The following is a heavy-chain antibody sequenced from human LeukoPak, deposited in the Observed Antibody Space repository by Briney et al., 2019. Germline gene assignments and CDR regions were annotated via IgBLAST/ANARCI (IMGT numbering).Heavy chain of an antibody. Sequence: ASVKVSCKASGYTFTGYYMHWVRQAPRQGLEWMGWINPNSGGTNYAQKFQGRVTMTRDTFISTAYMELSRLRSDDTAVYYCARDLGGIYDSSGYYYYFDYWGQGTLVTVSS. CDR3: ARDLGGIYDSSGYYYYFDY. CDR2: INPNSGGT. D-gene: IGHD3-22*01. CDR1: GYTFTGYY. V-gene: IGHV1-2*02. J-gene: IGHJ4*02.